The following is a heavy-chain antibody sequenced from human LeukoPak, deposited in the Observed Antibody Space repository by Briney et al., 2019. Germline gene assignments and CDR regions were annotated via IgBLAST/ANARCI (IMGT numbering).Heavy chain of an antibody. Sequence: GGSLRLSCAASGVTVSSNYMSWVRQAPGQGLEWVSVVYIGGTTYYADSVKGRFTISRDKSKNTVYLQMNSVRADDTAVYYCARGGYSSPWATLHYWGQGTLVTVSS. CDR1: GVTVSSNY. D-gene: IGHD6-19*01. CDR2: VYIGGTT. CDR3: ARGGYSSPWATLHY. J-gene: IGHJ4*02. V-gene: IGHV3-53*01.